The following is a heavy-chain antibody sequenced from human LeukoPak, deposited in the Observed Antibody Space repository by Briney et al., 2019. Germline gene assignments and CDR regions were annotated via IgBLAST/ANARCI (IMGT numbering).Heavy chain of an antibody. CDR2: INTKSGGT. CDR3: ANATFDY. Sequence: ASVKVSCKASGYTFTDYYIHWVRQAPGQGLEWVGWINTKSGGTNYAQKFQGRGTMTRDTSISTAYMELRRLRSDDTAVYYCANATFDYWGQGTLVTVSS. V-gene: IGHV1-2*02. CDR1: GYTFTDYY. J-gene: IGHJ4*02.